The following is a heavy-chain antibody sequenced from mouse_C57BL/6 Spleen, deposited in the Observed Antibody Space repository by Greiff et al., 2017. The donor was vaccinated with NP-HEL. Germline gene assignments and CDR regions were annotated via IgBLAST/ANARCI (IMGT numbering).Heavy chain of an antibody. V-gene: IGHV1-76*01. D-gene: IGHD1-1*01. CDR2: IYPGSGNT. J-gene: IGHJ4*01. CDR1: GYTFTDYY. Sequence: QVQLQQSGAELVRPGASVKLSCKASGYTFTDYYINWVKQRPGQGLEWIARIYPGSGNTYYNQKFKGKATLTAEKSSSTAYMQLSSLTSEDSAVYFGASNDGSNEYAMDYWGQGTSVTVSS. CDR3: ASNDGSNEYAMDY.